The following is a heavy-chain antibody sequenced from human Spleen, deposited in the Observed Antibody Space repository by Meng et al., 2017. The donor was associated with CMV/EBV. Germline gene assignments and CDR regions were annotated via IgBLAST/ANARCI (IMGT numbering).Heavy chain of an antibody. D-gene: IGHD3-10*01. CDR2: INPNSGGT. V-gene: IGHV1-2*02. CDR1: GYTFTDYY. J-gene: IGHJ4*02. Sequence: ASVKVSCKASGYTFTDYYIHWVRQAPGQGLEWMGWINPNSGGTKYAQKLQGRVTMTRDTSINTAYMELRSLRSDDTAVYYCARDEYYGSEAGSLDYWGQGTLVTVSS. CDR3: ARDEYYGSEAGSLDY.